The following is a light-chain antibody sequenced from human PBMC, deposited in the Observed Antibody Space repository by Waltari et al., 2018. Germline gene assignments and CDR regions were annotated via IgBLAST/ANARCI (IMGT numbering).Light chain of an antibody. CDR3: ASWDDSLSGGI. CDR2: RNN. V-gene: IGLV1-47*01. J-gene: IGLJ2*01. CDR1: RSNIGSNF. Sequence: QSVLTQPPSASGPPGQRVTISCSGSRSNIGSNFVYWYQQFPGTAPKLLIFRNNQRPSGVPDRFSGSKSGSSASLAISGLRSDDEAHYYCASWDDSLSGGIFGGGTEVTVL.